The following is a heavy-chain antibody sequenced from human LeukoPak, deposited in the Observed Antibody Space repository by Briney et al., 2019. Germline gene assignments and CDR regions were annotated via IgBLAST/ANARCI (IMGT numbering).Heavy chain of an antibody. CDR2: IAYGGTYT. V-gene: IGHV3-30*03. J-gene: IGHJ6*02. D-gene: IGHD2/OR15-2a*01. CDR3: ARNKAITAFFGMDV. CDR1: GFTFSDYA. Sequence: GTSLRLSCAASGFTFSDYAMHWVRQAPGKGLEWVAVIAYGGTYTHHADSLKGRFTISKDNSRDTLYLQINSLRPEDTALYYCARNKAITAFFGMDVWGQGTTIIVSS.